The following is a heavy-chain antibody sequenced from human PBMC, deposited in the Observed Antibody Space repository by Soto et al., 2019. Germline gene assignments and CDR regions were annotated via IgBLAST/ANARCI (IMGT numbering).Heavy chain of an antibody. CDR3: ARARTVPYYYYYYGMDV. J-gene: IGHJ6*02. V-gene: IGHV3-7*01. D-gene: IGHD4-4*01. CDR1: GFTFSSYW. CDR2: IKQDGSEK. Sequence: GGSLRLSCAASGFTFSSYWMSWVRQAPGKGLEWVGKIKQDGSEKYYVDSVKGRFTISRDNAKNSLYLQMNSLRAEDTAVYYCARARTVPYYYYYYGMDVWGQGTTVTVSS.